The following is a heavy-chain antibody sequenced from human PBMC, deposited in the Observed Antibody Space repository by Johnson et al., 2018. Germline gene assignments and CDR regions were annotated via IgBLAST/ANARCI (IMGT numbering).Heavy chain of an antibody. CDR2: INSRSTYI. J-gene: IGHJ3*02. CDR3: ARDVQQNGGKSGIFDI. D-gene: IGHD4-23*01. Sequence: VQLQESGGGLVKPGGSLRLSCAASGFIFSSYSMNCVRQAPGKGLEWVSSINSRSTYIYFADSMKGRFTISRDNAKTSLYLQMNSLRDEDTAVYYCARDVQQNGGKSGIFDIWGQGTMVTVSS. CDR1: GFIFSSYS. V-gene: IGHV3-21*01.